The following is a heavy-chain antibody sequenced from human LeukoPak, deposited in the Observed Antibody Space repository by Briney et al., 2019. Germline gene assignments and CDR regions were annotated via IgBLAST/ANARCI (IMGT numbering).Heavy chain of an antibody. D-gene: IGHD3-22*01. CDR1: GFTFSSYW. CDR3: ARDLRVVITGSFDS. V-gene: IGHV3-7*05. J-gene: IGHJ4*02. CDR2: IKQDGSEK. Sequence: GGSLRLSCAASGFTFSSYWMNWVRQAPGKGLEWVANIKQDGSEKYYVDSVKGRFTISRDNAKNSLYLQMNSLRAEDTALYYCARDLRVVITGSFDSWGQGTLVTVSS.